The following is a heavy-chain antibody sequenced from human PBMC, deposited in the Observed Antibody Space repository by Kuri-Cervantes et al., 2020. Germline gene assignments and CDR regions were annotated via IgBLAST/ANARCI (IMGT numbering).Heavy chain of an antibody. J-gene: IGHJ4*02. CDR1: GAPISNSY. CDR3: ARDTDTGYDSHYFDY. V-gene: IGHV4-34*01. D-gene: IGHD5-12*01. CDR2: IKHSGST. Sequence: SETLSLTCTVSGAPISNSYWSWIRQPPRKGLEWIGEIKHSGSTNYNPSLKSRVTISVDTSKNQFSLKLSSVTAADTAVYYCARDTDTGYDSHYFDYWGQGTLVTVSS.